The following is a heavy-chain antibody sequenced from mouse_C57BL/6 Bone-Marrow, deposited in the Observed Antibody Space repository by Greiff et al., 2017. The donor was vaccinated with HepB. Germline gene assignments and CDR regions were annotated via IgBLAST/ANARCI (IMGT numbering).Heavy chain of an antibody. Sequence: EVKLVESGGGLVKPGGSLKLSCAASGFTFSSYAMSWVRQTPEKRLEWVATISDGGSYTYYPDNVKGRFTISRDNAKNNLYLQMSHLKSEDTAMYYCARDLDYGSSYWYFDVWGTGTTVTVSS. CDR3: ARDLDYGSSYWYFDV. D-gene: IGHD1-1*01. J-gene: IGHJ1*03. CDR1: GFTFSSYA. V-gene: IGHV5-4*01. CDR2: ISDGGSYT.